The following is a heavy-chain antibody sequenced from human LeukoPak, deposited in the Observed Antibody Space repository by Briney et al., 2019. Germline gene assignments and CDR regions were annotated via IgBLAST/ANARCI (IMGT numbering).Heavy chain of an antibody. Sequence: KASETLSLTCTASGGSISSSSYYWGWIRQPPGKGLEWIGSIYYSGSTYYNPSLKSRVTISVDTPKNQFSLKLSSVTAADTAVYYCARGPRIYDILTGLTSPYYFDYWGQGTLVTVSS. D-gene: IGHD3-9*01. CDR2: IYYSGST. V-gene: IGHV4-39*07. CDR1: GGSISSSSYY. CDR3: ARGPRIYDILTGLTSPYYFDY. J-gene: IGHJ4*02.